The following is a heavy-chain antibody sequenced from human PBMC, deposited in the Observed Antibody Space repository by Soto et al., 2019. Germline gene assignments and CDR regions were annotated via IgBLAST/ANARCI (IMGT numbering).Heavy chain of an antibody. CDR3: ARMSATGARWFDP. CDR2: ISYRGIT. V-gene: IGHV4-31*03. CDR1: GGSFSSGAYH. D-gene: IGHD6-13*01. Sequence: SETLSLTCTVSGGSFSSGAYHWSWVRQHPGQGLEWIASISYRGITYSNPSLKSRLSMSVDTSKNQFSLNLTSVTAADTAVYHCARMSATGARWFDPWGQGTLVTVSS. J-gene: IGHJ5*02.